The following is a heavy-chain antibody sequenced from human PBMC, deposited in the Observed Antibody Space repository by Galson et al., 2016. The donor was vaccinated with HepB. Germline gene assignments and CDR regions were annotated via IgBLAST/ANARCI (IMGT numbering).Heavy chain of an antibody. CDR3: AKRGSGVGLRGGMDV. CDR1: GFTFSSYV. D-gene: IGHD3-3*01. Sequence: SLRLSCAASGFTFSSYVMNWLRQAPGKGLEWVSGISGSGGGTYYADSVKGRLTISRDNSKNTLHLQMDSLRVDDTAVYYCAKRGSGVGLRGGMDVWGQGTTVTVSS. CDR2: ISGSGGGT. V-gene: IGHV3-23*01. J-gene: IGHJ6*02.